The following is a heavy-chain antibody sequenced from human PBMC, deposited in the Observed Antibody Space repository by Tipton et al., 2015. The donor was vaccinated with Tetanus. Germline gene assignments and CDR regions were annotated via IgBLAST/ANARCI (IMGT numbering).Heavy chain of an antibody. V-gene: IGHV5-51*01. J-gene: IGHJ4*02. CDR1: GYNLRSYW. CDR3: AREPSSGYYFDY. D-gene: IGHD3-22*01. CDR2: IYPGDSDA. Sequence: QSGAEVKKPGESLKISCQGSGYNLRSYWIGWVRQMPGKGLEWMGIIYPGDSDARYSPSFQGRVTISADKSISTAYLQWSSLKASDTAIYYCAREPSSGYYFDYWGQGTLVTVSS.